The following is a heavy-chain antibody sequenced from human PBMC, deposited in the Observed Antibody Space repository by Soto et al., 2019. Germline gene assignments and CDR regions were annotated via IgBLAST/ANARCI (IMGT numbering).Heavy chain of an antibody. CDR3: AKGKGLPTRSIDY. D-gene: IGHD1-1*01. CDR1: GFTFSSYA. CDR2: ISGSGGST. J-gene: IGHJ4*02. V-gene: IGHV3-23*01. Sequence: SLRLSCAASGFTFSSYAMSWVRQAPGRGLEWVSVISGSGGSTYYADSVKGRFTISRDNSKNTLYLQMNSLRAEDTAVFYCAKGKGLPTRSIDYWGKGTLVTVSS.